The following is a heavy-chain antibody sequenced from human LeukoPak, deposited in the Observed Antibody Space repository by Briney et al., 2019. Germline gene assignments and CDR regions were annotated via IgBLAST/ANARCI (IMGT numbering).Heavy chain of an antibody. Sequence: GGSLRLSCAASGFTFSSYGMHWVRQAPGKGLEWLAFIRYDGSNTYYADSVKGRFTVPRDDSKNTLYLQMNSLRGDDTAVYYCAKDGTSYYYIYYWGQGTLVTVSS. CDR2: IRYDGSNT. CDR3: AKDGTSYYYIYY. CDR1: GFTFSSYG. D-gene: IGHD2/OR15-2a*01. J-gene: IGHJ4*02. V-gene: IGHV3-30*02.